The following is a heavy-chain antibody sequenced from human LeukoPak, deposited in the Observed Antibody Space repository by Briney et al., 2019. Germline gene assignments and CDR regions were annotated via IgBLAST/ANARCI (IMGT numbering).Heavy chain of an antibody. V-gene: IGHV3-21*01. CDR3: ASSSVTSAWY. Sequence: GRSLRLSCAASGFTFSSYSMNWVRQAPGKGLEWVSSISSSSSYIYYADSVKGRFTISRDNAKNSLYLQMNSLRAEDTAVYYCASSSVTSAWYWGQGTLVTVSS. CDR2: ISSSSSYI. CDR1: GFTFSSYS. J-gene: IGHJ4*02. D-gene: IGHD2-21*02.